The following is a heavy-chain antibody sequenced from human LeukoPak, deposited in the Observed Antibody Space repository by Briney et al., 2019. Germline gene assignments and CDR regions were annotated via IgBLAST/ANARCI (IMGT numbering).Heavy chain of an antibody. J-gene: IGHJ4*02. Sequence: PGGSLRLSCAASGFTFSNYWMHWVRQAPGKGLVWVAHMKSDGSSTNYAEPVKGRFTISRDNAKSTLYLQMNSLRAEDTAVYFCASMRYCDDMNCYRDFGYWGQGTLVTVSS. V-gene: IGHV3-74*01. CDR1: GFTFSNYW. D-gene: IGHD2-15*01. CDR2: MKSDGSST. CDR3: ASMRYCDDMNCYRDFGY.